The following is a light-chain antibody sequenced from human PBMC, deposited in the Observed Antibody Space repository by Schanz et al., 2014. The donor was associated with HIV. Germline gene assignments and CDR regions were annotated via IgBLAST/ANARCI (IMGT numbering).Light chain of an antibody. CDR2: GAT. Sequence: DIQLTQSPPFLSASVGDRVTITCRASQAISSDLAWYQQKPGKAPKLLMYGATTLQSGLPSRFSGSGSATEFTLTISSLQPEDFATYYCQHSYSAPPFSFGPGTRGDMK. CDR1: QAISSD. V-gene: IGKV1-9*01. CDR3: QHSYSAPPFS. J-gene: IGKJ3*01.